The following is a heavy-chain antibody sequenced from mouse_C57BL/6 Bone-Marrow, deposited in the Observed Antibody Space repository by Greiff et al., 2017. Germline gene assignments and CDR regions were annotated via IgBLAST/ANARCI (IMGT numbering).Heavy chain of an antibody. CDR3: TNYYVSRCYAMDY. Sequence: EVKLVESGGGLVQPGGSMKLSCVASGFTFSNYWLNWVRQSPEKGLAWVAQISLKSDNFATPYAESVKVRFTISRDDSQSSVYLQMNNLRAEDTGIDCCTNYYVSRCYAMDYWGQGTSVTVSS. CDR2: ISLKSDNFAT. J-gene: IGHJ4*01. CDR1: GFTFSNYW. V-gene: IGHV6-3*01. D-gene: IGHD1-1*01.